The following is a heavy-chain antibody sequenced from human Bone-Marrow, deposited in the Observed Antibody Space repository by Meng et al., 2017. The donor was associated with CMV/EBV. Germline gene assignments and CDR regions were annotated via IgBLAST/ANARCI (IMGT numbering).Heavy chain of an antibody. CDR1: GFTFSNYA. D-gene: IGHD3-3*01. CDR3: ARSGAEWGRLDY. Sequence: GESLKISCAASGFTFSNYAMSWGRQAPGKGLEWVSVIYSGGSTTYYADSVKGRFTISRDNSKNTVYLQMSSLRAEDTAVYYCARSGAEWGRLDYWGQGTRVTVYS. J-gene: IGHJ4*02. CDR2: IYSGGSTT. V-gene: IGHV3-23*03.